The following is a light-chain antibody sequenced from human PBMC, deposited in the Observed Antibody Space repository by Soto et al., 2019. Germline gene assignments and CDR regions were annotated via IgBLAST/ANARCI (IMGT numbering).Light chain of an antibody. CDR1: QSLLHSSGNNY. J-gene: IGKJ5*01. V-gene: IGKV2-28*01. Sequence: DIVMTQSPLSLPVTPGEPASISCRSSQSLLHSSGNNYLDWYVQKPGQSPQLLIYWGSNRASGVTDRFSGSGSGTDFTLKISRVEAEDVGIYYCMQGQQTPIHFGQGTRLASK. CDR3: MQGQQTPIH. CDR2: WGS.